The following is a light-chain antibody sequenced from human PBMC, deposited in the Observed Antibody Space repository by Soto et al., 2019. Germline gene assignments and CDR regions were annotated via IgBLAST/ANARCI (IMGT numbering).Light chain of an antibody. J-gene: IGLJ1*01. CDR2: EGT. CDR3: CSKGSSSTYV. Sequence: QSALTQPASVSGSPGQSITISCTGTHSDVGSSNTVSWYQHNPGQAPRLIIYEGTERPSGISDRFSGSKSGNTASLTISGLQAEDEADYYCCSKGSSSTYVLGTGTQLTVL. CDR1: HSDVGSSNT. V-gene: IGLV2-23*01.